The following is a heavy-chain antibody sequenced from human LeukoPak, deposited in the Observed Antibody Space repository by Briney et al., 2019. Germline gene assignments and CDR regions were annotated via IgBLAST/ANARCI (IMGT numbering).Heavy chain of an antibody. CDR2: ISGSGGST. D-gene: IGHD3-9*01. V-gene: IGHV3-23*01. CDR1: GFTFSSYA. CDR3: AKAHRLLSSDIFTGYYSGGIGMDV. Sequence: GGSLRLFCAASGFTFSSYAMIWVRQAPGKGLEGVSAISGSGGSTYYADAVKGRFTISRDNSKNTLHLQMNSLSAEDTAVYYCAKAHRLLSSDIFTGYYSGGIGMDVWGQGTTVTVSS. J-gene: IGHJ6*02.